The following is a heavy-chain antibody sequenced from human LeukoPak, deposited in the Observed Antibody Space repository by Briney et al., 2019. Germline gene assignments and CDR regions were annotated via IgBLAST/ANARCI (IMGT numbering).Heavy chain of an antibody. CDR1: GSTFDDYG. CDR3: ARRTYYYDSSGYSYYFDY. CDR2: LNWNGDST. D-gene: IGHD3-22*01. J-gene: IGHJ4*02. V-gene: IGHV3-20*04. Sequence: GGSLRLSCAASGSTFDDYGMSWVRQAPGKGLEWVSGLNWNGDSTGYADSVKGRFTISRDNAKNSLYLQMNSLRAEDTALYYCARRTYYYDSSGYSYYFDYWGQGTLVTVSS.